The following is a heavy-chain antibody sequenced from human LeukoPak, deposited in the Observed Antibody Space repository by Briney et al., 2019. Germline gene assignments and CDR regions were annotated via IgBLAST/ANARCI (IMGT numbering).Heavy chain of an antibody. J-gene: IGHJ1*01. V-gene: IGHV3-30*04. CDR3: ARGERWLQFPEYFQH. Sequence: PGGSLRLSCAASGFTFSSYAMHWVRQAPGKGLEWVAVISYDGSNKYYADSVKGRFTISRDNSKNTLYLQMNSLRAEDTAVYYCARGERWLQFPEYFQHWGQGTLVTVSS. CDR1: GFTFSSYA. CDR2: ISYDGSNK. D-gene: IGHD5-24*01.